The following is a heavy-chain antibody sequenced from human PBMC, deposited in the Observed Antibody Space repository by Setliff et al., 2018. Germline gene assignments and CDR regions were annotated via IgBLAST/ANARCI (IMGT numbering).Heavy chain of an antibody. CDR1: GYTFNNYA. V-gene: IGHV7-4-1*02. CDR2: INTDTGNP. CDR3: ARVGTGSLLDY. D-gene: IGHD1-1*01. J-gene: IGHJ4*02. Sequence: GASVKVSCKASGYTFNNYAINWVRQAPGQGLEWMGWINTDTGNPTSAQGFTGRFVFSLDTSVSTAYLQISSPKAEDTALYYCARVGTGSLLDYWGQGTLVTVSS.